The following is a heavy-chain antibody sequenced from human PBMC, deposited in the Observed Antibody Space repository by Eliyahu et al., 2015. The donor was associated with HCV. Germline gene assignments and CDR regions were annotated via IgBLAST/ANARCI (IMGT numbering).Heavy chain of an antibody. CDR3: ARGYSGSYSVEDYFDY. V-gene: IGHV4-34*01. J-gene: IGHJ4*02. CDR1: GGSFXGYY. Sequence: QVQLQQWGAGLLKPSETLSLTCAVYGGSFXGYYWXWIRQPPGKGLXWIGEINHSGXTNXNPXLKSRVTISVDTSKNQFSLKLNSVTAADTAVYYCARGYSGSYSVEDYFDYWGQGTLVTVSS. CDR2: INHSGXT. D-gene: IGHD1-26*01.